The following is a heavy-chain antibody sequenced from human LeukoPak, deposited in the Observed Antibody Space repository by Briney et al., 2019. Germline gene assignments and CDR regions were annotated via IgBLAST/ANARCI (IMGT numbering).Heavy chain of an antibody. CDR3: ARDRSSGGSGSFIY. D-gene: IGHD3-10*01. Sequence: GASVKVSCKASGYTFTGYYMHWVRQAPGQGLEWMGWINPNSGGTNYAQKFQGRVTMTRDTSISTAYMELSRLRSDDTAVYYCARDRSSGGSGSFIYWGQGTLVTVSS. V-gene: IGHV1-2*02. CDR2: INPNSGGT. J-gene: IGHJ4*02. CDR1: GYTFTGYY.